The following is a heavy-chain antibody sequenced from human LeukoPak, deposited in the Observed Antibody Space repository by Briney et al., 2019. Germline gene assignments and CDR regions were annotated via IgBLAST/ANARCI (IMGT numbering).Heavy chain of an antibody. CDR3: VRDGHRLYDYYYYYMDV. V-gene: IGHV1-18*01. CDR1: GYTFTSYG. D-gene: IGHD2-2*02. J-gene: IGHJ6*03. Sequence: ASVKVSCKASGYTFTSYGISWVRQAPGQGLEWMGWISAYNGNTNYAQKLQGRVTMTTDASTTTAYMELRSLRSDDTAVYYCVRDGHRLYDYYYYYMDVWGKGTTVTVSS. CDR2: ISAYNGNT.